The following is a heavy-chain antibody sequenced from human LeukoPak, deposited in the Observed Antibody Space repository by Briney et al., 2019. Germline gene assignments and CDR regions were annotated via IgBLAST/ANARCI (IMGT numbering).Heavy chain of an antibody. J-gene: IGHJ3*02. CDR2: IKSKTDGGAT. V-gene: IGHV3-15*01. D-gene: IGHD3-22*01. Sequence: GGSLRLSCAASGFTVSNAWMSWVRQAPGKGLEWVGRIKSKTDGGATDYAAPVKGRFTISRDDSKNTLYLQMNSLKTEDTAVYYCTTQYYYDSSGFGAFDIWGQGTMVTVSS. CDR1: GFTVSNAW. CDR3: TTQYYYDSSGFGAFDI.